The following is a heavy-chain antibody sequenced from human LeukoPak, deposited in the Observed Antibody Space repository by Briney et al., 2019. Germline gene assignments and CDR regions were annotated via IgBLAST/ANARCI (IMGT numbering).Heavy chain of an antibody. V-gene: IGHV4-34*01. D-gene: IGHD3-10*01. Sequence: SETLSLTCAVYGGSFSGYYWSWIRQPPGKGLEWIGEIYHSGSTNYNPSLKSRVTISVDKSKNQFSLKLSSVTAADTAVYYCARGNRAETYYYGSATDYWGQGTLVTVSS. CDR2: IYHSGST. CDR3: ARGNRAETYYYGSATDY. CDR1: GGSFSGYY. J-gene: IGHJ4*02.